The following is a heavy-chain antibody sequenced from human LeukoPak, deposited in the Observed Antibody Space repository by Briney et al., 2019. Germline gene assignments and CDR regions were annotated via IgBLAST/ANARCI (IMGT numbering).Heavy chain of an antibody. Sequence: SETLSLTCAVYGGSFSGYYWSWIRQPPGKGLEWIGEINHSGSTNYNPSLKSRVTISVDTSKNQFSLKLSSVTAADTAVYYCATAVGYGYSYGALYYFDYWGQGTLVTVSS. CDR3: ATAVGYGYSYGALYYFDY. J-gene: IGHJ4*02. CDR2: INHSGST. V-gene: IGHV4-34*01. CDR1: GGSFSGYY. D-gene: IGHD5-18*01.